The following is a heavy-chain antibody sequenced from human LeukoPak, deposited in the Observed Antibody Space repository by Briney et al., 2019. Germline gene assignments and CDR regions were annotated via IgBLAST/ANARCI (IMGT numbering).Heavy chain of an antibody. D-gene: IGHD3-10*01. CDR3: ARGQPPMVRGVRFDY. Sequence: PGASVKVSCKASGYTFTSYAMHWVRQAPGQRLEWMGWINAGNGNTKYSQKFQGRVTITRDTSASTAYMEPSSLRSEDTAVYYCARGQPPMVRGVRFDYWGQGTLVTVSS. CDR2: INAGNGNT. CDR1: GYTFTSYA. V-gene: IGHV1-3*01. J-gene: IGHJ4*02.